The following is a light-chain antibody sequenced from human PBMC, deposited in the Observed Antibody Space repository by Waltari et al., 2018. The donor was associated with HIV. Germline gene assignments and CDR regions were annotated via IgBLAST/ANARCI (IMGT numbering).Light chain of an antibody. V-gene: IGLV2-11*01. CDR3: CSYAGRYTWV. CDR2: DVT. CDR1: SSDVGGYNY. J-gene: IGLJ3*02. Sequence: QSALTQPRSVSGSPGQSVTISCSGTSSDVGGYNYVSWYQQHPGKAPKLMIYDVTERPSGVPDRFSGSKSGNTASLTISGLQADDEADYYCCSYAGRYTWVLGGGTELTVL.